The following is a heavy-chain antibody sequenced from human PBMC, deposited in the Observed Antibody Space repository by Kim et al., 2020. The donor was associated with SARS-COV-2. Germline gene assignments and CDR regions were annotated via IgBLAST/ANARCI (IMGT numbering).Heavy chain of an antibody. Sequence: GGSLRLSCAASGFSFTNHGMSWVRQAPGKGLEWVAAISGRGVSTYYAGSVKGRFTISRDTWKNTLHLQMDSLRAENTSVYFCAREVYSSTFYGMDVWGQGPTVPVSS. CDR3: AREVYSSTFYGMDV. V-gene: IGHV3-23*01. J-gene: IGHJ6*02. D-gene: IGHD6-13*01. CDR2: ISGRGVST. CDR1: GFSFTNHG.